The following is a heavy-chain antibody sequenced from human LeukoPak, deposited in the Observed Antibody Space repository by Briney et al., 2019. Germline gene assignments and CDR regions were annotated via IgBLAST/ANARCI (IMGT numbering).Heavy chain of an antibody. J-gene: IGHJ5*02. CDR2: INTNTGNP. CDR1: GYTFTSRA. V-gene: IGHV7-4-1*02. Sequence: ASVKVSCKASGYTFTSRAINWVRQAPGQGLEWMGWINTNTGNPTYAQGFTGRFVFSLDTSVSTAYLQISSLKAEDTAMYYCARGGYPYLSTWYSDHWGQGTLVTVSS. D-gene: IGHD6-13*01. CDR3: ARGGYPYLSTWYSDH.